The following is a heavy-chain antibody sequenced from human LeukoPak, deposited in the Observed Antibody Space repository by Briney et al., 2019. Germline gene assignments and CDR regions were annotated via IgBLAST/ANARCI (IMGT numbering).Heavy chain of an antibody. J-gene: IGHJ5*02. CDR1: GFTFSSYG. V-gene: IGHV3-30*03. CDR2: ILYDGRNK. D-gene: IGHD3-10*01. CDR3: ASPSGYYYGSGSSSNNSFDH. Sequence: GGSLRLSCAASGFTFSSYGIHWVRQAPGKGLEWVAVILYDGRNKYYADSVKGRFTISRDNSKNTAYLEMSSLRAEDKAVIYCASPSGYYYGSGSSSNNSFDHWGQGTLVTVSS.